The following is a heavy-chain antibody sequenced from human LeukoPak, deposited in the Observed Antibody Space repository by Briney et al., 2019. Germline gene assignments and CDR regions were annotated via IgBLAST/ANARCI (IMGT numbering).Heavy chain of an antibody. CDR1: GGSISSSSYY. Sequence: PSETLSLTCTVSGGSISSSSYYWGWIRQPPGKGLEWIGTIYYSGSTCYNPSLKSRVTVSVDTSKNLFSLKLSSVTAADTAVYYCARRIARSSSGFDYWGQGTLVTVSS. D-gene: IGHD6-6*01. CDR2: IYYSGST. CDR3: ARRIARSSSGFDY. J-gene: IGHJ4*02. V-gene: IGHV4-39*01.